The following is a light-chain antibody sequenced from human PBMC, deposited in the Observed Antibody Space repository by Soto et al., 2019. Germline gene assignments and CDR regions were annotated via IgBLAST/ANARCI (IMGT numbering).Light chain of an antibody. Sequence: DIQMTQSPSSLSASVGDRVTITCRASQGISNYLALYQQQPGKVPKLLIYVASTLQSGVPSRFSGSGSGTDFTFTISSLQPEDVATYYCQKYNSAPWTFGQGTKVEIK. CDR1: QGISNY. CDR3: QKYNSAPWT. CDR2: VAS. V-gene: IGKV1-27*01. J-gene: IGKJ1*01.